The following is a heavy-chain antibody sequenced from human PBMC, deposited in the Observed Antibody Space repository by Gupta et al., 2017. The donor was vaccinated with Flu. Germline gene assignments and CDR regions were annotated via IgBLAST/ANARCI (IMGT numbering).Heavy chain of an antibody. V-gene: IGHV4-59*01. Sequence: QVQLQESGPGLVKPSETLSLTCTVSGGSISSYYWSWIRQPPGKGLEWIGYIYYSGSTNYNPSLKSRVTISVDTSKNQFSLKLSSVTAADTAVYYCARAHKYYDSSGLLESWFDPWGQGTLVTVSS. CDR2: IYYSGST. J-gene: IGHJ5*02. CDR3: ARAHKYYDSSGLLESWFDP. D-gene: IGHD3-22*01. CDR1: GGSISSYY.